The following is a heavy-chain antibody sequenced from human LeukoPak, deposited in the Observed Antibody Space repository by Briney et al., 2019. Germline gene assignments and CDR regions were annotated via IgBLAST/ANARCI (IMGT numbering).Heavy chain of an antibody. CDR3: ARDFDGYSISPYFDY. D-gene: IGHD5-24*01. CDR1: GYTFTSYY. CDR2: INPSGGST. V-gene: IGHV1-46*01. J-gene: IGHJ4*02. Sequence: ASVKVPCKASGYTFTSYYMHWVRQAPGQGLEWMGIINPSGGSTSYAQKFQGRVTMTRDTSTSTVYMELSSLRSEDTAVYYCARDFDGYSISPYFDYWGQGTLVTVSS.